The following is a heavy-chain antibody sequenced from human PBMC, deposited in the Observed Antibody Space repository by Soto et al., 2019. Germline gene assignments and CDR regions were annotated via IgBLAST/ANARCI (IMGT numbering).Heavy chain of an antibody. D-gene: IGHD2-2*01. CDR1: GYTFTDYY. Sequence: QVQLVESGAEVKKPGASVKVSCKASGYTFTDYYIHWVRQAPGQGPEWMGWINPNSGGTNYAQKFQGRVTMTRDTSNSPAYMELSRLRSDDTAVYYCARVGHCSSTSCYPFDFWGQGTLVTGSS. CDR3: ARVGHCSSTSCYPFDF. CDR2: INPNSGGT. V-gene: IGHV1-2*02. J-gene: IGHJ4*02.